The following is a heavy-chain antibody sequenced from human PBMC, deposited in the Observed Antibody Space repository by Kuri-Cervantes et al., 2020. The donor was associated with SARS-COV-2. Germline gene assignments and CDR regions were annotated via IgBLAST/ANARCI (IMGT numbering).Heavy chain of an antibody. CDR1: GFTFSSYA. CDR3: ARETGTRSYYYYGMDV. J-gene: IGHJ6*02. CDR2: ISGSGGST. V-gene: IGHV3-23*01. D-gene: IGHD1-7*01. Sequence: GESLKISCSASGFTFSSYAMSWVRQAPGKGLEWVSAISGSGGSTYYADSVKGRFTITRDNAKNSLYLQMNSLRDEDTAVYYCARETGTRSYYYYGMDVWGQGTTVTVSS.